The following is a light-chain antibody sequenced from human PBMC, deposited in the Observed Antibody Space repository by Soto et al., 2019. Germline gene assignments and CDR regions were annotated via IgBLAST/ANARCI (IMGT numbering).Light chain of an antibody. J-gene: IGKJ4*01. CDR2: DAS. V-gene: IGKV3-11*01. CDR1: QNIDPY. CDR3: QQRSSWPRA. Sequence: EIVLTQSPATLSLSLGEKATLSCRASQNIDPYLVWYQHKSGQAPRLLIYDASKRATGIPDRFSGSGSGTDFTLTISSLAPEDFALYYCQQRSSWPRAFGGGTKVEIK.